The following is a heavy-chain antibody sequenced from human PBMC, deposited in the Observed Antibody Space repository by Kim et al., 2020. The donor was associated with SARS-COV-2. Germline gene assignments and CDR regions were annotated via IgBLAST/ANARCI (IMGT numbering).Heavy chain of an antibody. CDR2: IGSAGDT. V-gene: IGHV3-13*01. CDR1: GFTFSSYG. J-gene: IGHJ3*01. D-gene: IGHD2-21*01. CDR3: ARRGIFSGAFDL. Sequence: GGSLRLSCAASGFTFSSYGLHWVRQATGKGLEWVAGIGSAGDTYYLGSVKGRFTISRENAKNSLYLQMNSLRAVDTAVYYCARRGIFSGAFDLWGQGAMVTVSS.